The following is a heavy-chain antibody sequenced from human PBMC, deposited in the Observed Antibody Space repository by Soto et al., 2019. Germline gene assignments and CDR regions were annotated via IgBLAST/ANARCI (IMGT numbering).Heavy chain of an antibody. CDR1: GGSISHDY. CDR3: ARGPCGGGSCDSDLFPQTGFAS. D-gene: IGHD2-15*01. Sequence: SETLSLTCTVSGGSISHDYWSWVRQSADKGLEWIGRVVSGGTSDYNPSLKGRVSMSVDTFNNQFSLQVTSVTAADTAMYYCARGPCGGGSCDSDLFPQTGFASWGQRTIVTVSS. V-gene: IGHV4-4*07. J-gene: IGHJ4*02. CDR2: VVSGGTS.